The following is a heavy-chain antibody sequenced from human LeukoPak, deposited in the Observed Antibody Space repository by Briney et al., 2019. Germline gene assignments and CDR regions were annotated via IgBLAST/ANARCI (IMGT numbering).Heavy chain of an antibody. D-gene: IGHD4-11*01. Sequence: GRSLRLSCAASGFTFSSYSMNWVRQAPGKGLEWVSSISSSSSYIYYADSVKGRFTISRDNAKNSLYLQMNSLRAEDTAVYYCAKDNSDDAFDIWGQGTMVTVSS. CDR2: ISSSSSYI. J-gene: IGHJ3*02. CDR3: AKDNSDDAFDI. CDR1: GFTFSSYS. V-gene: IGHV3-21*04.